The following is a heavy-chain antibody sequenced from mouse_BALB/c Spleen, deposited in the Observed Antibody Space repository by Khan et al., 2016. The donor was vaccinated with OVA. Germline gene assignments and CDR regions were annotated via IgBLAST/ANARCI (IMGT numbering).Heavy chain of an antibody. J-gene: IGHJ3*01. CDR3: ASGGYGAFAY. D-gene: IGHD2-2*01. CDR2: IYPGNINN. Sequence: QVQLKESGPELVKPGASVRISCKASDYTFTSYYIHWVKQRPGQGLEWIGWIYPGNINNNYTERFKGKATLTADKSSSTAYMHLSSLPSEDSAVYLWASGGYGAFAYGGKGTLVTVSA. V-gene: IGHV1S56*01. CDR1: DYTFTSYY.